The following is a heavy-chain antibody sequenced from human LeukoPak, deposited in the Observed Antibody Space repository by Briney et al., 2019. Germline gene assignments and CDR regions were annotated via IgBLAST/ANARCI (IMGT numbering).Heavy chain of an antibody. CDR1: GFTFNNYA. CDR2: ISDNGGDR. CDR3: AKTFKINAYFDY. D-gene: IGHD3-16*01. V-gene: IGHV3-23*01. J-gene: IGHJ4*02. Sequence: GGSLRLSCAASGFTFNNYAMSWVRQAPGKGLEWVSAISDNGGDRKYADSVKGRFTISRDNSKNTLYLQMNSLRAEDTAVYYCAKTFKINAYFDYWGQGTLVTVSS.